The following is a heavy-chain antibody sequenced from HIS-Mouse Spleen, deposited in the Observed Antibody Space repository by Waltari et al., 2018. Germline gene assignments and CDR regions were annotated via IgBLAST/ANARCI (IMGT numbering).Heavy chain of an antibody. CDR1: GGSIRSSRYY. CDR3: AREIPYSSSWYDWYFDL. Sequence: QLQLQESGPGLVKPSETLSLTCTVSGGSIRSSRYYRGWIRQPPGKGLEWIGGIYYSGSTYYNPSLKSRVTISVDTSKNQFSLKLSSVTAADTAVYYCAREIPYSSSWYDWYFDLWGRGTLVTVSS. D-gene: IGHD6-13*01. CDR2: IYYSGST. J-gene: IGHJ2*01. V-gene: IGHV4-39*07.